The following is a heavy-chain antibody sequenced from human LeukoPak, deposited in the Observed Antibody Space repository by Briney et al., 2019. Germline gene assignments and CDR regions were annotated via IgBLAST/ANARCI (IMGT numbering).Heavy chain of an antibody. CDR2: ISSSGTTI. D-gene: IGHD2-2*01. CDR3: ARGGYCSSSICYSLNAFDI. CDR1: GFTFSSYE. Sequence: QPGGSLRLSCAASGFTFSSYEMNWVRLAPGKGLEWVSYISSSGTTIYYADSVKGRFTISRDNAKNSLYLQMNSLRAEDTAVYYCARGGYCSSSICYSLNAFDIWGQGTMFTVSS. V-gene: IGHV3-48*03. J-gene: IGHJ3*02.